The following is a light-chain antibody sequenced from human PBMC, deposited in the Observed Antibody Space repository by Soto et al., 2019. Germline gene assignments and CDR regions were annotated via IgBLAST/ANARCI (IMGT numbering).Light chain of an antibody. Sequence: DIQMTQSPSSLSASVGDRVTITCRASQSISTYLNWYQQKPGKAPNLLIFAASTLQSGVPSRFSGSGSGTDFTLTISSLQPEDFATYYCQQANSFPITFGQGTRLEIK. J-gene: IGKJ5*01. CDR3: QQANSFPIT. CDR2: AAS. V-gene: IGKV1-39*01. CDR1: QSISTY.